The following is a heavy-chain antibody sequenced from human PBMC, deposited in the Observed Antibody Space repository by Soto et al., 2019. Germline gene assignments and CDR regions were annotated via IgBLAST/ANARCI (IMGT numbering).Heavy chain of an antibody. V-gene: IGHV3-53*01. D-gene: IGHD6-13*01. CDR2: IYSGGST. CDR3: ARDHFSSWGAEYFQH. J-gene: IGHJ1*01. Sequence: EVQLVESGGGLIQPGGSLRLSCAASGFTVSSNYMSWVRQAPGKGLEWVSVIYSGGSTYYADSVKGRFTISRDNSKNTLYLQMNSLRAEDTAVYYCARDHFSSWGAEYFQHGGQGTLDTVSS. CDR1: GFTVSSNY.